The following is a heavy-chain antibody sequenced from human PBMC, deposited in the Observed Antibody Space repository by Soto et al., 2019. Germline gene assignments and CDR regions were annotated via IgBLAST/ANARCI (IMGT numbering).Heavy chain of an antibody. V-gene: IGHV3-21*01. CDR3: ARARGNDWYSDY. D-gene: IGHD2-21*02. CDR2: ITHTDTNA. Sequence: GGSLRLSCTASGFGFSDYSFNWVRQAPGKGLEWVSSITHTDTNAYYADSVKGRFTISKDSADNSLILQMTSLRAEDTAVYHCARARGNDWYSDYWGQGTLVTVSS. J-gene: IGHJ4*02. CDR1: GFGFSDYS.